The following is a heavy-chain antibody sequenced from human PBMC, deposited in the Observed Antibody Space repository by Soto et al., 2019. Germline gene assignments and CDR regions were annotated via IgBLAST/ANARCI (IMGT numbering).Heavy chain of an antibody. CDR2: IIPIFGTP. CDR1: GGTFSTYT. J-gene: IGHJ5*02. CDR3: ARGLECRGYCLDKPTWFGP. Sequence: SVKVSCRASGGTFSTYTFSWVRQAPGQGLEWMGRIIPIFGTPYYAQKFQGRVTITADKSTSTVYMELSSLGSDDTAVYFCARGLECRGYCLDKPTWFGPWGQGTLVTVSS. D-gene: IGHD2-15*01. V-gene: IGHV1-69*06.